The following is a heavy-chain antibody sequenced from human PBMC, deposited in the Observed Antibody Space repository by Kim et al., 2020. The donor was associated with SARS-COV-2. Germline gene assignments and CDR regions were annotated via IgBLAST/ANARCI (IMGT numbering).Heavy chain of an antibody. Sequence: SVKVSCKASGGTFSSYAISWVRQAPGQGLEWMGGIIPIFGTANYAQKFQGRVTITADESTSTAYMELSSLRSEDTAVYYCARGLGGRYSRVVYGMDVWGQGTTVTVSS. CDR1: GGTFSSYA. V-gene: IGHV1-69*13. CDR2: IIPIFGTA. CDR3: ARGLGGRYSRVVYGMDV. D-gene: IGHD2-15*01. J-gene: IGHJ6*02.